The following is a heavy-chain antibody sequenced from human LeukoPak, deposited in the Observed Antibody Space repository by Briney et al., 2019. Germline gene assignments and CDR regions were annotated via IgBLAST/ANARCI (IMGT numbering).Heavy chain of an antibody. V-gene: IGHV3-23*01. Sequence: GGSLRLSCAASGFTFSSYAMSWVRQAPGKGLEWVSAIGVSGGSTYYADSVKGRFTISRDNSKNTLYLQMNSLRAEDTAVYYCAKGKYSYGYFDYWGQGTLVTVSS. CDR2: IGVSGGST. CDR3: AKGKYSYGYFDY. D-gene: IGHD5-18*01. J-gene: IGHJ4*02. CDR1: GFTFSSYA.